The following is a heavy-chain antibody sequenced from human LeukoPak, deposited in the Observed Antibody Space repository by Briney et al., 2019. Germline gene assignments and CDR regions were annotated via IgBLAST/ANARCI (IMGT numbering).Heavy chain of an antibody. V-gene: IGHV3-23*01. CDR1: GFTFSSYA. CDR2: ISGSGGST. CDR3: AKDFQH. Sequence: GESLKISCAASGFTFSSYAMSWVRQAPGKGLEWVSAISGSGGSTYYADSVKGRSTISRDNSKNTLYLQSDSLRSEDTAVYYCAKDFQHWGQGTLVTVSS. J-gene: IGHJ1*01.